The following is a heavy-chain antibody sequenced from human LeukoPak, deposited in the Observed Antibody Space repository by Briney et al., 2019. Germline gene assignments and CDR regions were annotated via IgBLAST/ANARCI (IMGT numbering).Heavy chain of an antibody. V-gene: IGHV3-73*01. CDR3: TRLGSSGWYNWFDP. D-gene: IGHD6-19*01. Sequence: GGSLRLSCAASGFTFSGSAMPWVRQASGKGLEWVGRIRSKANSYATAYAASVKGRFTISRDDSKNTAYLQMNSLKTEDTAVYYCTRLGSSGWYNWFDPWGQGTLVTVSS. CDR1: GFTFSGSA. J-gene: IGHJ5*02. CDR2: IRSKANSYAT.